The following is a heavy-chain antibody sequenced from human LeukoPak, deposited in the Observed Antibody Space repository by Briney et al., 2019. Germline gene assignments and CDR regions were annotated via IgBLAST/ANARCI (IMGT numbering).Heavy chain of an antibody. CDR1: GFTFSSYD. CDR2: VSGSGGET. V-gene: IGHV3-23*01. J-gene: IGHJ4*02. D-gene: IGHD5-18*01. CDR3: AKLGYNYGSGYED. Sequence: PGGSLRLSCAASGFTFSSYDLTWVRQAPGKGLEWVSGVSGSGGETVYADSVKGRFTISRDNSKNTLYVQMNSLRAEDTAVYYCAKLGYNYGSGYEDWGQGTLVTVSS.